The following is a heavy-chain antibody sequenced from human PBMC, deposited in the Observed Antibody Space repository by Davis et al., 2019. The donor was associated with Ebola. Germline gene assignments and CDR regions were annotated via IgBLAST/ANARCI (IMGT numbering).Heavy chain of an antibody. CDR1: GYTFTSYA. CDR3: ARTVSIAAAGTGWFDP. J-gene: IGHJ5*02. CDR2: INAGNGNT. Sequence: ASVKVSCKASGYTFTSYAMHWVRQAPGQRLEWMGWINAGNGNTKYSQKFQGRVTITRDTSASTAYMELSSLRSEDTAVYYCARTVSIAAAGTGWFDPWGQGTLVTVSS. D-gene: IGHD6-13*01. V-gene: IGHV1-3*01.